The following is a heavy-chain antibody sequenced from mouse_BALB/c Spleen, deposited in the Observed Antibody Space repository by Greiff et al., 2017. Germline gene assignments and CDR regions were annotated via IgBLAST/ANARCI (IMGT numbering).Heavy chain of an antibody. Sequence: QVQLKQSGPDLVAPSQSLSITCTVSGFSLTSYGVHWVRQPPGKGLEWLVVIWSDGSTTYNSALKSRLSISKDNSKSQVFLKMNSLQTDDTAMYYCARQNPHYYAMDYWGQGTSVTVSS. CDR3: ARQNPHYYAMDY. CDR1: GFSLTSYG. CDR2: IWSDGST. V-gene: IGHV2-6-2*01. J-gene: IGHJ4*01.